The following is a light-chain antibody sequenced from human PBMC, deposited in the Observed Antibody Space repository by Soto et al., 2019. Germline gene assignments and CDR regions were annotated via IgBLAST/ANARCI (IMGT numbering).Light chain of an antibody. J-gene: IGLJ1*01. V-gene: IGLV2-18*02. CDR1: SSDVGSYNR. Sequence: SVLTQPPSVSGSPVQSVTISCTVTSSDVGSYNRVSWYQQPPGTAPKLMIYEVSNRPSGVPDRFSGSKSGNTASLTISGLQAEDEAEYYCSSYTSSSTYVFGTGTKVTDL. CDR3: SSYTSSSTYV. CDR2: EVS.